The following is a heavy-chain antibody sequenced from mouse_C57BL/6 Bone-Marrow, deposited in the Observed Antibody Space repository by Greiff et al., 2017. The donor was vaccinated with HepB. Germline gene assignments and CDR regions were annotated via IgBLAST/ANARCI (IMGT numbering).Heavy chain of an antibody. Sequence: EVQLVESGGGLVKPGGSLKLSCAASGFTFSSYAMSWVRQTPGKRLEWVATISDGGSYTYYPDNVKGRFTISRDNAKNNLYLQMSHLKSEDTAMYYCARDQGGTAFDYWGQGTTLTVSS. D-gene: IGHD4-1*01. CDR2: ISDGGSYT. J-gene: IGHJ2*01. CDR3: ARDQGGTAFDY. CDR1: GFTFSSYA. V-gene: IGHV5-4*01.